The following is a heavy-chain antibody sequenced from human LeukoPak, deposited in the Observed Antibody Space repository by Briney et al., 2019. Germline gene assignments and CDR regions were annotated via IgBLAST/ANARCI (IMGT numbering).Heavy chain of an antibody. V-gene: IGHV3-7*01. Sequence: PGGSLRLSCAASGFAFNSYWMSWVRQAPGKGLEWVANIKQDGSEKYYVDSVKGRFTISRDNAKNSLYLQMNSLRAEDTAVYYCARDWFDIVDTAMVADYWGQGTLVTVSS. CDR2: IKQDGSEK. CDR3: ARDWFDIVDTAMVADY. D-gene: IGHD5-18*01. J-gene: IGHJ4*02. CDR1: GFAFNSYW.